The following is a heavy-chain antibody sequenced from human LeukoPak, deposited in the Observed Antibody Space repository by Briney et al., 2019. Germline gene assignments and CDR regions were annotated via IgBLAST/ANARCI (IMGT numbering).Heavy chain of an antibody. CDR2: ISSSSSYT. CDR3: ARIVVVTASTFDY. Sequence: PGGSLRLSCAASGFTLSDYYMSWIRQAPGEGLEWVSYISSSSSYTNYADSVKGRFTIPRDNAKNSLYLQMNSLRAEDTAVYYCARIVVVTASTFDYWGQGTLVTVSS. V-gene: IGHV3-11*03. D-gene: IGHD3-22*01. CDR1: GFTLSDYY. J-gene: IGHJ4*02.